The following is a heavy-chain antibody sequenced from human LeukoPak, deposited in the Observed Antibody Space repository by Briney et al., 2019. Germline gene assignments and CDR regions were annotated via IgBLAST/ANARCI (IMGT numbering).Heavy chain of an antibody. Sequence: SVKVSCKASGGTFSSYAISWVRQAPGQGLEWMGRIIPILGIANYAQKFQGRVTITADKSTSTAYMELSSLRSEDTAVYYCARVGLWLHIDYWGQGTLVTVSS. V-gene: IGHV1-69*04. CDR1: GGTFSSYA. J-gene: IGHJ4*02. CDR2: IIPILGIA. D-gene: IGHD5-18*01. CDR3: ARVGLWLHIDY.